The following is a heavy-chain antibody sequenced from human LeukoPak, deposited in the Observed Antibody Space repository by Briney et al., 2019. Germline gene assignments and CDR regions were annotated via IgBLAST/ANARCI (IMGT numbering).Heavy chain of an antibody. CDR3: ARRYCSGADCYGGDSYYYMDV. CDR2: IYYSGST. D-gene: IGHD2-2*01. J-gene: IGHJ6*03. Sequence: SETLSLTCTVSGGSISSSSYYWGWSRQPRGTGLEWNGSIYYSGSTFYNTSLKSRVTISIDTSKNLFSLRLTSVTAADTAVYYCARRYCSGADCYGGDSYYYMDVWGKGTTVTISS. V-gene: IGHV4-39*01. CDR1: GGSISSSSYY.